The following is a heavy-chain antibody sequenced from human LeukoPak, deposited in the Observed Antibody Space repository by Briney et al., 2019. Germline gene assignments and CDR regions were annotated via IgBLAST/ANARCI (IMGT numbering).Heavy chain of an antibody. D-gene: IGHD3-10*01. CDR1: GGSFSGYY. CDR3: ARHYRP. Sequence: PSETLSLTCAVYGGSFSGYYWSWIRQPPGKGLEWIGSIYDSGSTYYNPSLKSRVTISVDTSKNQFSLKLNSVTAADTAVYYCARHYRPWGQGTLVTVSS. V-gene: IGHV4-34*01. CDR2: IYDSGST. J-gene: IGHJ5*02.